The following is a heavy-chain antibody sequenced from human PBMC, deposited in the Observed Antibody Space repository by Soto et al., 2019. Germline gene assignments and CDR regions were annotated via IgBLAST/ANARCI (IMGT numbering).Heavy chain of an antibody. J-gene: IGHJ4*02. D-gene: IGHD4-17*01. CDR3: ATVFDV. CDR1: GFTFRSHR. CDR2: IDTDGGGT. V-gene: IGHV3-74*01. Sequence: EVQLVESGGGLVQPGGSLSVSCAASGFTFRSHRIHWVRQAPGKGLEWVSRIDTDGGGTSYADSVKGRFTISTDDAENTVYLQMNGLRVEETAVYYCATVFDVWGQGTLVTVS.